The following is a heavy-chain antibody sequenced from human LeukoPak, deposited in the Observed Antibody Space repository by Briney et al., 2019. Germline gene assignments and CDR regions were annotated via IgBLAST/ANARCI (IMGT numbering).Heavy chain of an antibody. CDR3: ARELVVTAMHTTNY. D-gene: IGHD2-21*02. CDR1: GFTFSSFS. CDR2: ISSSSSYI. Sequence: GGSLRLSCAASGFTFSSFSMNWVRQAPGKGLEWVSSISSSSSYINYADSVKGRFTISRDNAKNSLYLQMNSLRAEDTAVYYCARELVVTAMHTTNYWGQGTLVTVSS. J-gene: IGHJ4*02. V-gene: IGHV3-21*01.